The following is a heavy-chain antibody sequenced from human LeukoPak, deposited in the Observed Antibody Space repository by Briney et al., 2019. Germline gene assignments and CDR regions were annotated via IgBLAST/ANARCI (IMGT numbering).Heavy chain of an antibody. J-gene: IGHJ6*03. CDR2: INPNSGDP. Sequence: GASVTVSCQTSGYTFTDSYIHWVRQAPGQGLEWMGRINPNSGDPNYPQKFQGRVTMTRDTSISTAYMELSGLISDDTAVYFCARDRERYRNYYYSMDVWGIGTTVTVSS. V-gene: IGHV1-2*06. CDR1: GYTFTDSY. CDR3: ARDRERYRNYYYSMDV. D-gene: IGHD2-15*01.